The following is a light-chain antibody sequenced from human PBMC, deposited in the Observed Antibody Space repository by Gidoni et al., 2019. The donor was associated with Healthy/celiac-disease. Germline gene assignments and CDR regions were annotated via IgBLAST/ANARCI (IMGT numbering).Light chain of an antibody. J-gene: IGKJ2*01. V-gene: IGKV1-39*01. CDR3: QQSYSNPVT. Sequence: DIQMTQSPSSLSASVGDRVTITCRASQSISSNLNWYQQKPGKAPDLLIYATSSLQSGVPSRFSGSGSGTDFTLTINSLQPEDFATYYCQQSYSNPVTFGQGTKLEIK. CDR2: ATS. CDR1: QSISSN.